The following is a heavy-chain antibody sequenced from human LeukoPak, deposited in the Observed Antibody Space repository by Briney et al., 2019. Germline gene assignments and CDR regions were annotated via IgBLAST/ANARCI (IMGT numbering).Heavy chain of an antibody. V-gene: IGHV3-13*01. CDR2: FHTDGGA. Sequence: PGGSLRLSCAASGFIFSSYDMHWVRHAPGEGLEWVSAFHTDGGAYYLDSVKGRFTVSREDARNSLYLQMNALKAGDTAVYYCARGSGPGVTTIDSWGQGTLVIVSS. D-gene: IGHD4-17*01. CDR3: ARGSGPGVTTIDS. CDR1: GFIFSSYD. J-gene: IGHJ4*02.